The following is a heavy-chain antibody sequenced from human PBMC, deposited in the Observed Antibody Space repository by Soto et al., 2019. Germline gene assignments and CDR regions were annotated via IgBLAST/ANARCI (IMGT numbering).Heavy chain of an antibody. V-gene: IGHV3-30-3*01. CDR2: VSYDGTYK. Sequence: QVQLVESGGGVVQPGRSLRLSCAASGFTFTAYAMHWVRQASGKGLEWVSIVSYDGTYKYYAGSVKGRFTISRDNSKNTLYLQMNSLRPDDTAVYYCAGANNSAWHEFYHWGQGTLVSVSS. D-gene: IGHD1-1*01. J-gene: IGHJ4*02. CDR3: AGANNSAWHEFYH. CDR1: GFTFTAYA.